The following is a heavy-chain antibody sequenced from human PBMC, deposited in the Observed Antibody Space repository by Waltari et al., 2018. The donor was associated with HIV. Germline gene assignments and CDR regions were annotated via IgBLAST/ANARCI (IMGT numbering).Heavy chain of an antibody. J-gene: IGHJ4*02. Sequence: QVQLVQSGAEVKKPGASVKVSCKASGYTFTSYDLKGVRQAPGQRLEWMGWINTGNGNTKYSQKFQGRVTITRDTSASTAYMELSSLKSEDTAVYYCARKGAPGFYYFDSWGQGTLVTVSS. CDR1: GYTFTSYD. V-gene: IGHV1-3*04. CDR2: INTGNGNT. CDR3: ARKGAPGFYYFDS. D-gene: IGHD3-10*01.